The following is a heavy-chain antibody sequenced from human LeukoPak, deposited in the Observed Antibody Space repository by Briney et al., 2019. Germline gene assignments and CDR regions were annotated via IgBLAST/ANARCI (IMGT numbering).Heavy chain of an antibody. CDR3: ARGPMSGYFALLY. D-gene: IGHD3-3*01. CDR1: GYPFTTFG. J-gene: IGHJ4*02. CDR2: ISGYKGNT. V-gene: IGHV1-18*01. Sequence: ASVTVSCKTSGYPFTTFGINWVRQAPGQGLEWMGWISGYKGNTIYAQNLQGRVTMTRDTSTSIHYMELSSLRSDDTAVYYCARGPMSGYFALLYWGQGTLVTASS.